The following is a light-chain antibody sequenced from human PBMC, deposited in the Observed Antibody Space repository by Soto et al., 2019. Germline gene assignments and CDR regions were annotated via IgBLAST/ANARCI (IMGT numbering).Light chain of an antibody. CDR3: QQYDNLPIT. CDR1: QSVSSSY. CDR2: DAS. J-gene: IGKJ5*01. V-gene: IGKV3-20*01. Sequence: EIVLTQSPGTLSLSPGERATLSCRPSQSVSSSYLAWYQQKPGQAPRLLIYDASNRATGIPARFSGSGSGTDFTLTISSLQPEDIATYYCQQYDNLPITFGQGTRLEIK.